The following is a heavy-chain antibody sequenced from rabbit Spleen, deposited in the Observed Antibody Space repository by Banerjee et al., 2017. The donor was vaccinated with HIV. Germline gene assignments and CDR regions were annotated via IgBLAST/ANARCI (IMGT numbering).Heavy chain of an antibody. CDR2: IDPLVDNT. V-gene: IGHV1S47*01. Sequence: QEPLVESEGGPVSTECSLKLSCKGSGSDISDYGQSRVRQAHGKGLEWIGYIDPLVDNTYYESWVNGRYTISSHNAQNTLYLQRNSLTAADTATYFCVRGASGTGYYSLWGPGTLVTVS. J-gene: IGHJ6*01. CDR1: GSDISDYG. CDR3: VRGASGTGYYSL. D-gene: IGHD1-1*01.